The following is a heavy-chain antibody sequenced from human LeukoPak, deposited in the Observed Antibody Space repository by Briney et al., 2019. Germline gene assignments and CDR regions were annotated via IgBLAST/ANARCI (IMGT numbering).Heavy chain of an antibody. J-gene: IGHJ4*02. CDR3: VRHYGSGSYYIYYFDY. D-gene: IGHD3-10*01. CDR2: IIPIFGTA. CDR1: GGTFSSYA. Sequence: GASVKVSCKASGGTFSSYAISWVRQAPGQGLEWMGGIIPIFGTANYAQKFQGRVTITADESTSTAYMELSSLRSEDTAVYYCVRHYGSGSYYIYYFDYWGQGTLVTVSS. V-gene: IGHV1-69*13.